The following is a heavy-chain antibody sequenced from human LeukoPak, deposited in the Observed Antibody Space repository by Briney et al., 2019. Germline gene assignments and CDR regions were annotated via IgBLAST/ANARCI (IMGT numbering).Heavy chain of an antibody. V-gene: IGHV3-30*02. CDR2: IRYDGSNK. D-gene: IGHD1-26*01. CDR3: ARAGGTYYGIAFDM. J-gene: IGHJ3*02. Sequence: PGGSLRLSCAASGFTFSSYGMHWVRQAPGKGLEWVAFIRYDGSNKYYADSVKGRFTISRDNSKNTLYLQMNSLRAEDTAVYYCARAGGTYYGIAFDMWGQGTMVTVSS. CDR1: GFTFSSYG.